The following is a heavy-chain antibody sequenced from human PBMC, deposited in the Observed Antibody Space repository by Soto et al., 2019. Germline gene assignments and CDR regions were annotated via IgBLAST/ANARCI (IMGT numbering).Heavy chain of an antibody. J-gene: IGHJ5*01. CDR1: GGSISSYY. CDR2: IYYSGST. Sequence: QVQLQESGPGLVKPSETLSLTCTVSGGSISSYYWSWIRQPPGKGLEWIGYIYYSGSTNYNPSLNRRVSISLDPSKNQSSRKLSCVHAADTAVYYCARMAGERRMVRGVLNWFDPWGPGTLVTVSS. D-gene: IGHD3-10*01. CDR3: ARMAGERRMVRGVLNWFDP. V-gene: IGHV4-59*13.